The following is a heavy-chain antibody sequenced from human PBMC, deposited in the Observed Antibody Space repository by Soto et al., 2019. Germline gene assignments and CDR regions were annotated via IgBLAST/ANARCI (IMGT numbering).Heavy chain of an antibody. CDR1: GFTFSSYS. Sequence: EVQLVESGGGLVQPGGSLRLSCAASGFTFSSYSMNWVRQAPGKGLEWVSYITGGGDIKDYADSVKGRFTISRDNAKNSLFRQMNSLRDEHMAVYSCASLHSWFGEEAHWGQGNRVTVSS. CDR2: ITGGGDIK. CDR3: ASLHSWFGEEAH. J-gene: IGHJ4*02. D-gene: IGHD3-10*01. V-gene: IGHV3-48*02.